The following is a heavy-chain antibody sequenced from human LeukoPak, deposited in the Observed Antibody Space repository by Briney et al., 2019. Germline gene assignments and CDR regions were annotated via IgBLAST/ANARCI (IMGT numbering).Heavy chain of an antibody. Sequence: GGSLRLSCAASGFTFRTYGMHWVRQAPGKGLEWVAVIWYDGSIKYYADSVKGRFTISRDNSKNTLYLQVNSLRAEDTAVYYCARDQAAFCGGDCYYGYWGQGTLVTVSS. CDR3: ARDQAAFCGGDCYYGY. V-gene: IGHV3-33*01. J-gene: IGHJ4*02. D-gene: IGHD2-21*02. CDR2: IWYDGSIK. CDR1: GFTFRTYG.